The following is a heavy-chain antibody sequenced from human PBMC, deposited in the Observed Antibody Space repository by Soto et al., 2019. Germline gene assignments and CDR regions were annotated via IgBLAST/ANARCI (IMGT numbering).Heavy chain of an antibody. J-gene: IGHJ6*02. CDR2: IIPIFGTA. Sequence: QVQLVQSGAEVKKPGSSVKVSCKASGGTFSSYAISWVRQAPGQGLEWMGGIIPIFGTANYAQKFQGRVTINADESTSTAYMELSSLRSEDTAVYYCARGILTGYQYYYYYGMDVWGQGTTVTVSS. D-gene: IGHD3-9*01. CDR3: ARGILTGYQYYYYYGMDV. CDR1: GGTFSSYA. V-gene: IGHV1-69*01.